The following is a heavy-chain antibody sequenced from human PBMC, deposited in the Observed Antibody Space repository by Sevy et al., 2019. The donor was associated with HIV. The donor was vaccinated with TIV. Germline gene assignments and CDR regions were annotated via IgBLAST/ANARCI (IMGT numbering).Heavy chain of an antibody. D-gene: IGHD3-22*01. Sequence: SETLSLTCNVSVASVSSGKYYWTWIRQPPGKDLEWIGHVSYSGRTNYNPSLKSRVTISEDTSKNQFSLSLNSVTAADTGTYYCAREIYFYENSGFYYFDSWGLGILVTVSS. CDR1: VASVSSGKYY. CDR2: VSYSGRT. J-gene: IGHJ4*02. V-gene: IGHV4-61*01. CDR3: AREIYFYENSGFYYFDS.